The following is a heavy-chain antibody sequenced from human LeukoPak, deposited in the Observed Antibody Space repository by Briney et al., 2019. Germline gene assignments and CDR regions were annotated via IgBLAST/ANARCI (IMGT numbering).Heavy chain of an antibody. Sequence: GGSLRLSCAASGFTVSRNYMSWVRQAPGKGLEWVSVIYSGGSTYYADSVKGRFTISGDNSKNTLYLQMNSLRAEDTAMYYCATSRQDSSPTPYYFDYWGQGTLVTVSS. CDR3: ATSRQDSSPTPYYFDY. CDR1: GFTVSRNY. J-gene: IGHJ4*02. V-gene: IGHV3-53*01. CDR2: IYSGGST. D-gene: IGHD6-13*01.